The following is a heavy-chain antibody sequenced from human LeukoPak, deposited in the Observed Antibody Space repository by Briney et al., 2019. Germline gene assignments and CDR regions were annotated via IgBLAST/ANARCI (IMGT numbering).Heavy chain of an antibody. CDR1: GYTFTGYY. V-gene: IGHV1-2*02. J-gene: IGHJ3*02. Sequence: ASVKVSCKASGYTFTGYYMHWVRQAPGQGLEGMGWINPNSGGTNYAQKFQGRVTMTRDTSISTAYMELSRLRSDDTAVYYCASFDIVVVPDIDAFDIWGQGTMVTVSS. CDR2: INPNSGGT. CDR3: ASFDIVVVPDIDAFDI. D-gene: IGHD2-2*01.